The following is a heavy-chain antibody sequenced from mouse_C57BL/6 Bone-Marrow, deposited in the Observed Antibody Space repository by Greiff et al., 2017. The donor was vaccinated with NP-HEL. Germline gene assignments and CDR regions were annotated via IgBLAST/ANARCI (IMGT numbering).Heavy chain of an antibody. CDR1: GYTFTSYW. Sequence: QVQLKESGTELVKPGASVKLSCKASGYTFTSYWMHWVKQRPGQGLEWIGNINPSNGGTNYNEKFKSKATLTVDKSSSTAYMQLSSLTSEDSAVYYCARDYYYGRGGYFDVWGTGTTVTVSS. D-gene: IGHD1-1*01. CDR3: ARDYYYGRGGYFDV. CDR2: INPSNGGT. V-gene: IGHV1-53*01. J-gene: IGHJ1*03.